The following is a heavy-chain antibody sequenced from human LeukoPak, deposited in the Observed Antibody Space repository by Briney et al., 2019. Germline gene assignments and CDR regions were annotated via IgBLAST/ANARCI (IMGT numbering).Heavy chain of an antibody. D-gene: IGHD2-2*02. CDR3: ARESRIVVVPAAILSYFDY. CDR2: IYHSGST. CDR1: GGSISSSNW. J-gene: IGHJ4*02. Sequence: SETLSLTCAVSGGSISSSNWWSWVRQPPGKGLEWIGEIYHSGSTNYNPSLKSRVTISVDTSKNQFSLKLSSVTAADTAVYYCARESRIVVVPAAILSYFDYWGQGTLVTVSS. V-gene: IGHV4-4*02.